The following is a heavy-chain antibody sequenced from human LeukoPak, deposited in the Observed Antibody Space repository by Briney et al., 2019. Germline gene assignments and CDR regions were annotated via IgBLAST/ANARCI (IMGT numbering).Heavy chain of an antibody. Sequence: SETLSLTCAVSAGSISSSPYYWGWVRQPPGKGLEWIGLVYFTGSTYYHPSLKSRVTISVDTSKNQFSLKVTSVTAADTAVYYCVKTMSMVRGVLADAFDIWGQGTTVFVSS. J-gene: IGHJ3*02. D-gene: IGHD3-10*01. CDR1: AGSISSSPYY. CDR3: VKTMSMVRGVLADAFDI. V-gene: IGHV4-39*01. CDR2: VYFTGST.